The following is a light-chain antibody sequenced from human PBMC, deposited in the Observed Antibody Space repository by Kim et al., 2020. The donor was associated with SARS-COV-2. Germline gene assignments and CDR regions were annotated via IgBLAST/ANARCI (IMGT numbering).Light chain of an antibody. CDR2: GAS. CDR3: QQYGSSQYT. V-gene: IGKV3-20*01. Sequence: LAQGERATRSCRASQSVSSSYLAWYQQKPGQAPRLLIYGASSRASGIPDRFSGSGSGTDFTLTISRLEPEDFAVYYCQQYGSSQYTFGQGTKLEI. J-gene: IGKJ2*01. CDR1: QSVSSSY.